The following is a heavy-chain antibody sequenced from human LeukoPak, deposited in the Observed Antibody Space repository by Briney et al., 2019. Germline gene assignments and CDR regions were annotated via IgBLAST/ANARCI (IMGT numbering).Heavy chain of an antibody. Sequence: PGGSLRLSCAASGFTFSSYDMHWVRQAAGTGLEWVSVIGTAGDTYYPGSVRGRFTISRENAKNSLYLQMNSLRAGDTAVYYCARGSGQNFDYWGQGTLVTVSS. CDR1: GFTFSSYD. CDR2: IGTAGDT. CDR3: ARGSGQNFDY. V-gene: IGHV3-13*04. D-gene: IGHD3-10*01. J-gene: IGHJ4*02.